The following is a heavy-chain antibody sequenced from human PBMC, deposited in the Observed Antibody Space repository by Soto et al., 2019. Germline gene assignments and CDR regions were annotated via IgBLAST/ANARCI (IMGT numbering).Heavy chain of an antibody. CDR3: AKEGGPQYWHYGMYV. CDR1: GFTFSSYG. V-gene: IGHV3-30*18. CDR2: ISYDEGNK. Sequence: QVELVESGGGVVQPERSLRLSCAASGFTFSSYGMHWVRQAPGKGLEWVALISYDEGNKYYADSVKGRFTISRDNSKNTLYLQMNSLRVEDTAVYDCAKEGGPQYWHYGMYVWGQGTPVTGSS. D-gene: IGHD2-8*02. J-gene: IGHJ6*02.